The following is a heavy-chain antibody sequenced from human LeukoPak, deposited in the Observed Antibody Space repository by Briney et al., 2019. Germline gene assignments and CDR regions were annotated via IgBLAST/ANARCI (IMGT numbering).Heavy chain of an antibody. V-gene: IGHV3-30-3*01. CDR1: GFTFSSYA. CDR3: ARPMVRGVTVRNYFDY. J-gene: IGHJ4*02. D-gene: IGHD3-10*01. CDR2: ISYDGSNK. Sequence: PGGSLRLSCAASGFTFSSYAMHWVRQAPGKGLEWVAVISYDGSNKYYADSVKGRFTISRDNSKNTLYLQMNSLRAEDTAVYYCARPMVRGVTVRNYFDYWGQGTLVTVSS.